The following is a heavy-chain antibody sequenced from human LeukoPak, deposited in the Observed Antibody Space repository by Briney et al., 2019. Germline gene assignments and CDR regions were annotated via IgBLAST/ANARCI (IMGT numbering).Heavy chain of an antibody. V-gene: IGHV3-11*01. J-gene: IGHJ4*02. CDR3: ASMVRGVPPKH. CDR1: GFTFSDYY. CDR2: ISSSGSTI. D-gene: IGHD3-10*01. Sequence: GGSLRLSCAASGFTFSDYYMSWIRQPPGKGLEWVSYISSSGSTIYYADSVKGRFTISRDNAKNSLYLQMNSLRAEDTAVYYCASMVRGVPPKHWGQGTLVTVSS.